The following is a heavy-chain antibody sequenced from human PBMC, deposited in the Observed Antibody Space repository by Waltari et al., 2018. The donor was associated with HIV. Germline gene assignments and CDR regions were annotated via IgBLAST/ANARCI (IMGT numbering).Heavy chain of an antibody. CDR2: INPNSVGT. CDR3: ARDRGGSSGCVSFVI. CDR1: GYTFTGYY. J-gene: IGHJ3*02. Sequence: QVQLVQSGAEVKKPGASVKVSCKASGYTFTGYYMHWVRQAPGQGLEWMGWINPNSVGTNYALKFQGRVTMTRYTSISTVYIELIRLRSDDTAVYYCARDRGGSSGCVSFVIWCQVIMFTVSS. D-gene: IGHD2-15*01. V-gene: IGHV1-2*02.